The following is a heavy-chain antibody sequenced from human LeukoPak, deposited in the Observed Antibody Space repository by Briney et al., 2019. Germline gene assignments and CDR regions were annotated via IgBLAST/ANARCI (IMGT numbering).Heavy chain of an antibody. CDR1: GFTFSNAW. D-gene: IGHD6-19*01. V-gene: IGHV3-15*01. CDR3: ATAVAVGLGYFQH. CDR2: IKSKTDGGTT. Sequence: GGSLRLSCAASGFTFSNAWMSWVRQVPGKGLEWVGRIKSKTDGGTTDYAAPVKARFTISRDDSRNTLYLHMNSLKIDDAGVYFCATAVAVGLGYFQHWGQGTQVTVSS. J-gene: IGHJ1*01.